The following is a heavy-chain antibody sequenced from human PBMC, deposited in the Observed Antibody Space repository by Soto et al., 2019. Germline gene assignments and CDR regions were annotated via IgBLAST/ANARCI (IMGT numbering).Heavy chain of an antibody. CDR1: GGSISSYY. CDR2: IYYSGST. Sequence: PSETLSLTCTVSGGSISSYYWSWIRQPPGKGLEWIGYIYYSGSTNYNPSLKSRVTISVDTSKNQFSLKLSSVTAADTAVYYCARTGVHDAFDIWGQGTMATVS. V-gene: IGHV4-59*01. CDR3: ARTGVHDAFDI. J-gene: IGHJ3*02. D-gene: IGHD3-10*01.